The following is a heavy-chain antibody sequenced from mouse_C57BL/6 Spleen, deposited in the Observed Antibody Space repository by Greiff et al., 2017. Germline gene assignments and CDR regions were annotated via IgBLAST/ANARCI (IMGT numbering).Heavy chain of an antibody. Sequence: QVQLKESGAELVKPGASVKISCKASGYAFSSYWMNWVKQRPGKGLEWIGQIYPGDGDTNYNGKFKGKATLTADKAYSTAYMQLSSLTSEDSAVYFCARWGGEAYWGQGTLVTVSA. J-gene: IGHJ3*01. CDR3: ARWGGEAY. CDR1: GYAFSSYW. D-gene: IGHD2-13*01. CDR2: IYPGDGDT. V-gene: IGHV1-80*01.